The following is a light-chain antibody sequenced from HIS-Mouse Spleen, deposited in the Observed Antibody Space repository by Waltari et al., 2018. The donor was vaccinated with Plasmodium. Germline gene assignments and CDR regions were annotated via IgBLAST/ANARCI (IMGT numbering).Light chain of an antibody. CDR2: DNN. V-gene: IGLV1-51*01. CDR3: GTWDSSLSAGVV. CDR1: SSNIGNNY. J-gene: IGLJ2*01. Sequence: QSVLRQPPSVSAAPGQKVTISCSGSSSNIGNNYVSWYQQLPGTAPKLLIYDNNKRPSGIPDRFSGSKSGTSATLGITGLQTGDEADYYCGTWDSSLSAGVV.